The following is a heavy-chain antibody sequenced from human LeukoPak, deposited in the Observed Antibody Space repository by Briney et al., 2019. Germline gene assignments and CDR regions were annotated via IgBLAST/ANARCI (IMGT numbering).Heavy chain of an antibody. J-gene: IGHJ4*02. CDR2: SSGSNTI. D-gene: IGHD5-18*01. V-gene: IGHV3-48*02. Sequence: GGSLRLSCAASGLTLSGFSVNWVRQAPGKGLEWISYSSGSNTIFQADSVKGRFTISRDNAKNSLFLQMNSLTDEDTAVYYCVRTGGYSYGPFEYWGQGTLVTVSS. CDR1: GLTLSGFS. CDR3: VRTGGYSYGPFEY.